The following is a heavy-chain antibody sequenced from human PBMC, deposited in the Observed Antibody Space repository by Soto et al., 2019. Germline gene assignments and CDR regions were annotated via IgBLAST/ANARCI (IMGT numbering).Heavy chain of an antibody. V-gene: IGHV3-30-3*01. J-gene: IGHJ4*02. CDR1: GFTFRSYA. Sequence: GGSLRLCCAASGFTFRSYAMHWVRQAPGKGLEWVAVISYDGSNKYYADSVKGRFTISRDNSKNTLYLQMNSLRAEDTAVYYCARQGGYCISTSCYESQYFDYWGQGTLVTVSS. CDR2: ISYDGSNK. D-gene: IGHD2-2*01. CDR3: ARQGGYCISTSCYESQYFDY.